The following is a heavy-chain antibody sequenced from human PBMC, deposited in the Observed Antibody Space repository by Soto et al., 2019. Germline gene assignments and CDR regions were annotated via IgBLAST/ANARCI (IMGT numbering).Heavy chain of an antibody. CDR2: INHSGST. V-gene: IGHV4-39*07. Sequence: SETLSLTCTVSGGSISSISCYWVWIRQPPGKGLEWIGDINHSGSTNYNPSLKSRVTISVDTSKNQFSLKLSSVTAADTAVYYCARGGELGQEAAAGTETLFDPWGQGTLVTVSS. CDR1: GGSISSISCY. CDR3: ARGGELGQEAAAGTETLFDP. D-gene: IGHD6-13*01. J-gene: IGHJ5*02.